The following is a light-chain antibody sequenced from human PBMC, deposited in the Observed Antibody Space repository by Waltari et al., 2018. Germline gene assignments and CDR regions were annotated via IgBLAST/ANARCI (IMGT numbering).Light chain of an antibody. Sequence: QSVLTQPPSVSAAPGQKVTISCSGSSSNLGNNYVSWYQQLPGTAPKLLIYDNNKRPSGIPDRFSGSKSGTSATLGITGLQTGDEADYYCGTWDSSLSAGVFGGETKLTVL. V-gene: IGLV1-51*01. J-gene: IGLJ3*02. CDR1: SSNLGNNY. CDR3: GTWDSSLSAGV. CDR2: DNN.